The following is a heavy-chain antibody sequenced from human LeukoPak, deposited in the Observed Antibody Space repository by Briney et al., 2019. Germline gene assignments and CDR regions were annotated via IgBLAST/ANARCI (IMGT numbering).Heavy chain of an antibody. Sequence: ASVKVSCKASGYTFTGYYMHWVRQAPGQGLEWMGWINHNSGGTNYAQKFQGRVTMTRDTSISTAYMELGGLRSDDTAVYYCARDAVIRGSGSSNWFDPWGQGTLVTVSS. J-gene: IGHJ5*02. CDR2: INHNSGGT. CDR1: GYTFTGYY. V-gene: IGHV1-2*02. CDR3: ARDAVIRGSGSSNWFDP. D-gene: IGHD3-10*01.